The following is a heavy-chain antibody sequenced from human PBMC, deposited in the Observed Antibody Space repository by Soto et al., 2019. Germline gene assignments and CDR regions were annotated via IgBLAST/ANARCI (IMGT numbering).Heavy chain of an antibody. V-gene: IGHV4-59*01. J-gene: IGHJ4*02. CDR2: IYYSGST. D-gene: IGHD1-26*01. Sequence: SETLSLTXTVSGGSISSYYWSWIRQPPGKGLEWIGYIYYSGSTNYNPSLKSRVTISVDTSKNQFSLKLSSVTAADTAVYYCARAQWELPSPIDYWGQGTLVTVSS. CDR1: GGSISSYY. CDR3: ARAQWELPSPIDY.